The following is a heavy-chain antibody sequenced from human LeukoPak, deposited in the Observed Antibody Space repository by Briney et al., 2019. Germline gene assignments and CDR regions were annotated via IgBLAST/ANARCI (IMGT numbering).Heavy chain of an antibody. Sequence: SQTLSLTCTVSGGSISSGGYYWSWIRQHPGKGLEWIVYIYYSGITYYNPSLKSRVPISVDTSKTQFSLKLSSVTAADTAVYYCARERVAYGMDVWGQGTTVTVSS. J-gene: IGHJ6*02. CDR1: GGSISSGGYY. CDR2: IYYSGIT. V-gene: IGHV4-31*03. CDR3: ARERVAYGMDV. D-gene: IGHD2-15*01.